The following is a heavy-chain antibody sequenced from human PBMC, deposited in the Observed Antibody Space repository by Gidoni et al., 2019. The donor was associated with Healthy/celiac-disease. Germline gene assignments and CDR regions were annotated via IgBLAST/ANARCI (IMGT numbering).Heavy chain of an antibody. Sequence: EVQLLESGGGLVQPGGSLRLSCAASGFTFSSYAMSWVRQAPGKGLAWVSAISGSGGRTYYADSVKGRFTISRDNCKNTLYLQMNSLRAEDTAVYYCAKKVAAGVYYYYGMDVWGQGTTVTVSS. CDR3: AKKVAAGVYYYYGMDV. J-gene: IGHJ6*02. CDR2: ISGSGGRT. CDR1: GFTFSSYA. D-gene: IGHD6-13*01. V-gene: IGHV3-23*01.